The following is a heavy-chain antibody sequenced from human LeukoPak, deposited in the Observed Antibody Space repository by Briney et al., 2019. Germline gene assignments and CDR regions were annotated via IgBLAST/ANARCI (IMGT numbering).Heavy chain of an antibody. Sequence: TWGSLTLSCAASGFTFSSYSKNWVRQAPGKGLEWVSSISSSSSYIYYADSVKGRFTISRDNAKNSLYLQMNSLRAEDTAVYYCSRDECKNWGQGTVVMVSS. D-gene: IGHD2-8*01. V-gene: IGHV3-21*01. J-gene: IGHJ1*01. CDR2: ISSSSSYI. CDR1: GFTFSSYS. CDR3: SRDECKN.